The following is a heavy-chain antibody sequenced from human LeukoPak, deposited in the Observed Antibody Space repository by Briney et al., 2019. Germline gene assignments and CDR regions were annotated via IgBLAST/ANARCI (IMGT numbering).Heavy chain of an antibody. Sequence: PGGSLRLSCAVSGFTFSNYAMHWVRQAPGKGLQWVGAISHDGSEKFYADSVKGRLTVSRDNSKNTLFLKMNSLRAEDTAVYYCATDGTDWNPDYWGQGTLVTVSS. V-gene: IGHV3-30*01. CDR2: ISHDGSEK. CDR1: GFTFSNYA. J-gene: IGHJ4*02. D-gene: IGHD1-1*01. CDR3: ATDGTDWNPDY.